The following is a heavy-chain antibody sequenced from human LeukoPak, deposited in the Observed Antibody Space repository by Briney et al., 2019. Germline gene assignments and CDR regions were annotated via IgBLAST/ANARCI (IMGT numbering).Heavy chain of an antibody. V-gene: IGHV3-30*02. Sequence: GGSLRLSCAASGFTFSSYGMHWVRQAPGKGLEWVAFIRYDGSNKYYADSVKGRFTISRDNSKNTLYLQMNSLRAEDTAVYYCAKPLTGGRDYYYYMDVWGKGTTVTVSS. J-gene: IGHJ6*03. CDR2: IRYDGSNK. D-gene: IGHD7-27*01. CDR3: AKPLTGGRDYYYYMDV. CDR1: GFTFSSYG.